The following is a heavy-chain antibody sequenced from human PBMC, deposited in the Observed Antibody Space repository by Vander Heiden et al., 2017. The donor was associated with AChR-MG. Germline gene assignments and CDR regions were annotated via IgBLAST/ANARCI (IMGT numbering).Heavy chain of an antibody. D-gene: IGHD3-10*01. V-gene: IGHV1-18*01. CDR1: GYTFTSYG. J-gene: IGHJ3*01. CDR3: ATTLSGSGSYYKHAFDF. CDR2: ISAYNGNT. Sequence: QVQLVQSGVEVKKAGASVKVSCKASGYTFTSYGISWVRQAPGQGLEWMGWISAYNGNTNYAQKLQGRVTMTRDTSTNTAYMELRSLRSDDTAVYYCATTLSGSGSYYKHAFDFWGQGTMVTVSS.